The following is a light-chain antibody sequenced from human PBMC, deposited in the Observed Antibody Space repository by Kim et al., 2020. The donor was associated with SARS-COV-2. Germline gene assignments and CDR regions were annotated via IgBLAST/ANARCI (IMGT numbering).Light chain of an antibody. CDR2: RNI. V-gene: IGLV1-47*01. Sequence: QSVLTQPPSAAGTPGQTVTIVCSGTDSNIGTNYVYWYQQVPGAAPKLLIYRNILRPSGVPDRFSGSRSGTSSSLAISGLRFEDEADYYCATWDDSLGTSYVFGRGTKVTVL. CDR1: DSNIGTNY. J-gene: IGLJ1*01. CDR3: ATWDDSLGTSYV.